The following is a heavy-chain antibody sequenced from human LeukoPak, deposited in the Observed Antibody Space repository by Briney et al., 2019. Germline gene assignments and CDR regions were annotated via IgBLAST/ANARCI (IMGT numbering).Heavy chain of an antibody. CDR3: TKGTPADY. CDR2: ISSNSNYT. CDR1: GFTFSSYS. D-gene: IGHD1-14*01. Sequence: KPGGSLRLSCAASGFTFSSYSMNWVRQAPGKGLEWVSSISSNSNYTYYADSVKGRFTVSRDNAENSLYLQLNSLRAEDTAVYYCTKGTPADYWGQGTLVTVSS. V-gene: IGHV3-21*06. J-gene: IGHJ4*02.